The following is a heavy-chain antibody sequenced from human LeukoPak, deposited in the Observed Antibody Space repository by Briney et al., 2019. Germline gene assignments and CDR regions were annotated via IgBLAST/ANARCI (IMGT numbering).Heavy chain of an antibody. Sequence: SETLSLTCTVSDYYISSGHYWGWIRQPPGKGLEWIGNIHHAGATYYNPSLKSRVTMSVDTSKNQFSLKLSSVTAADTAVYYCAGVTYDSSGDWFDYWGQGTLVTVSS. CDR3: AGVTYDSSGDWFDY. V-gene: IGHV4-38-2*02. D-gene: IGHD3-22*01. CDR1: DYYISSGHY. CDR2: IHHAGAT. J-gene: IGHJ4*02.